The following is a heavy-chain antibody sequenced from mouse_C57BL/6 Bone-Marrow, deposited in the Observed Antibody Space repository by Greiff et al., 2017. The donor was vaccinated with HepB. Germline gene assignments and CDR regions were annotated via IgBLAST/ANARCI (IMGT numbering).Heavy chain of an antibody. CDR1: GYTFTSYT. Sequence: QVQLQQSGAELARPGASVKMSCKASGYTFTSYTMPWVNQSPGQGLEWIGYINPSSGYTKYNQKFKNKATLTADKSFSTAYMQPSSLTSEDSAVYYCARWAYGNPFDYWRQVTTLTDSS. CDR3: ARWAYGNPFDY. J-gene: IGHJ2*01. CDR2: INPSSGYT. V-gene: IGHV1-4*01. D-gene: IGHD2-1*01.